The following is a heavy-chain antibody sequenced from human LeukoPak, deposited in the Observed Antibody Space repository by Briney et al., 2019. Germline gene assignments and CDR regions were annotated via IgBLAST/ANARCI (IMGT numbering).Heavy chain of an antibody. CDR1: GGSISSYY. J-gene: IGHJ3*02. V-gene: IGHV4-59*01. Sequence: SETLSLTCTVSGGSISSYYWTWIRQPPGKGLEWIGHIYYSGNTIYNPSLKSRVTISIDTSKNQFSLKLSSVTTADTAVYYCAGEDYFDTSGYASWRFDIWGQGTMVTVSS. CDR3: AGEDYFDTSGYASWRFDI. CDR2: IYYSGNT. D-gene: IGHD3-22*01.